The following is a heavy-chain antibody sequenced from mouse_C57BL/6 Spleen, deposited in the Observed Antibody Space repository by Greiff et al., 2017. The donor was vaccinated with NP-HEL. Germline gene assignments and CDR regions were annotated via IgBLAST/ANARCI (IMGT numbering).Heavy chain of an antibody. D-gene: IGHD1-1*01. CDR2: INPSNGCT. CDR1: GYTFTSYW. J-gene: IGHJ3*01. Sequence: QVQLQQPGTELVKPGASVKLSCKASGYTFTSYWMHWVKQRPGQGLEWIGNINPSNGCTNYNEKFKSKATLTVDKSSSTAYMQLSSLTSEDSAVYDCARFPLGDYSWFAYWGQGTLVTVSA. V-gene: IGHV1-53*01. CDR3: ARFPLGDYSWFAY.